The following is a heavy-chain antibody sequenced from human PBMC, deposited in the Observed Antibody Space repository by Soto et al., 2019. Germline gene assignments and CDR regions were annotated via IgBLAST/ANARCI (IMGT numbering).Heavy chain of an antibody. D-gene: IGHD2-2*01. J-gene: IGHJ6*02. CDR1: GGSISSGGYS. V-gene: IGHV4-31*11. Sequence: SETLSLTCAVSGGSISSGGYSWSWIRQPPGKGLEWIGYIYYSGSTYYNPSLKSRVTISVDTSKNQFSLKLSSVTAADTAVYYCARDRGGYCSSTSCPEGYGMDVWGQGTTVTVSS. CDR2: IYYSGST. CDR3: ARDRGGYCSSTSCPEGYGMDV.